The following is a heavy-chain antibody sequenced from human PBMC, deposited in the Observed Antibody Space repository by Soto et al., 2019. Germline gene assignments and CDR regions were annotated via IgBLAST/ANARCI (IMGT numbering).Heavy chain of an antibody. CDR2: INHSGST. D-gene: IGHD1-26*01. Sequence: SETLSLTCAVYGGSFSGYYWSWIRQPPGKGLEWIGEINHSGSTNYNPSLKSRVTISVDTSKNQFSLKLSSVTAADTAVYYWARGMGQWELPSDYWGQGTLVTVSS. CDR3: ARGMGQWELPSDY. J-gene: IGHJ4*02. V-gene: IGHV4-34*01. CDR1: GGSFSGYY.